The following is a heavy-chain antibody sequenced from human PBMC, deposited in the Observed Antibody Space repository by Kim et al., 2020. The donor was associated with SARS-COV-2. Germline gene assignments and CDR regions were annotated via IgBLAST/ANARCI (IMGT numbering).Heavy chain of an antibody. V-gene: IGHV3-66*01. CDR2: ICVGGNT. CDR3: GGDEEDGYWS. Sequence: GGSLRLSCAASGFSVRSFYMSWVRQAPGEGLEWLSFICVGGNTHYAASARGRFTISRENNENIAYFQLNTLRGADKAAVYCGGDEEDGYWSWGQGIVVT. D-gene: IGHD5-18*01. J-gene: IGHJ1*01. CDR1: GFSVRSFY.